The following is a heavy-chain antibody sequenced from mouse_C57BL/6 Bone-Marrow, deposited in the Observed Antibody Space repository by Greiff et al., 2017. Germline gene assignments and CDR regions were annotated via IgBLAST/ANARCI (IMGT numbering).Heavy chain of an antibody. CDR3: ARWGPNWYFDV. CDR1: GYTFTSYW. CDR2: IHPNSGST. J-gene: IGHJ1*03. Sequence: VKLQQPGAELVKPGASVKLSCKASGYTFTSYWMHWVKQRPGQGLEWIGMIHPNSGSTNYNEKFKSKATLTVDKSSSTAYMQLSSLTSEDSAVYYCARWGPNWYFDVWGTGTTVTVSS. V-gene: IGHV1-64*01.